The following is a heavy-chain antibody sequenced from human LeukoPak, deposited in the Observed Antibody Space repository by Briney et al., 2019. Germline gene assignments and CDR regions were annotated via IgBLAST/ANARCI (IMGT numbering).Heavy chain of an antibody. V-gene: IGHV3-30-3*01. Sequence: SGGSLRLSCAASGFTFSSHAMHWVRQAPGKGLEWVAFISYDGSIKYYADSVKGRFTISRDNSKNTLYLQMSSLRTEDTAVYYCAKDPTDSSGYSVDYWGQGTLVTVSS. D-gene: IGHD3-22*01. CDR1: GFTFSSHA. CDR3: AKDPTDSSGYSVDY. CDR2: ISYDGSIK. J-gene: IGHJ4*02.